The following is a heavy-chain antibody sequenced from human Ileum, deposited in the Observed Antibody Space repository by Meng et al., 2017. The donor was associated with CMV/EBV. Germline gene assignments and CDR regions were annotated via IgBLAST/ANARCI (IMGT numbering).Heavy chain of an antibody. CDR1: IGTNNSC. CDR2: IFYSANT. J-gene: IGHJ2*01. Sequence: IGTNNSCWAWIRQPPGKGLEWIGTIFYSANTYYNPSLKSRVTISKDMSKKQFSLKLNSVTAADTAVYYCARVPNQDFWSGEGWYFDLWGRGTLVTVSS. V-gene: IGHV4-39*07. CDR3: ARVPNQDFWSGEGWYFDL. D-gene: IGHD3-3*01.